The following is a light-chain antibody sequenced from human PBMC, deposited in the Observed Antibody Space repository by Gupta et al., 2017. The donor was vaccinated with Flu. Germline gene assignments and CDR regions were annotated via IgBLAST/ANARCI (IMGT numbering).Light chain of an antibody. CDR1: QSVSSSC. J-gene: IGKJ5*01. CDR2: GAS. Sequence: EIVLTQSPGTVSFSTGERATLSCRASQSVSSSCLAWYQQKPGQAPRLLIYGASSRATGIPDRFSGSGSGTDFTLTISRLEPEDFAVYYCQQYGSSPPITFGQGTRLEIK. CDR3: QQYGSSPPIT. V-gene: IGKV3-20*01.